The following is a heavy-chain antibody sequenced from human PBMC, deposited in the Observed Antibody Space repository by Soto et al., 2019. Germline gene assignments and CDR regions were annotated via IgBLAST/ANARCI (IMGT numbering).Heavy chain of an antibody. V-gene: IGHV4-39*01. CDR2: SYYSGST. CDR1: GGSISSSSYY. J-gene: IGHJ4*02. D-gene: IGHD6-13*01. CDR3: ASWIAAAGGTYFDY. Sequence: PSETLSLTCTVSGGSISSSSYYWGWIRQPPGKGLEWIGSSYYSGSTYYNPSLKSRVTISVDTSKNQFSLKLSSVTAADTAVYYCASWIAAAGGTYFDYWGQGTLVTVSS.